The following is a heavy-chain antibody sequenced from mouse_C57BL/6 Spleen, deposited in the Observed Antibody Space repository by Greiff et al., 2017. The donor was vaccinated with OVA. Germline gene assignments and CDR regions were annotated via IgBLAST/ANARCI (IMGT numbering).Heavy chain of an antibody. CDR3: ARKLGRAHWYFDV. Sequence: QVQLQQPGAELVMPGASVKLSCKASGYTFTSYWMHWVKQRPGQGLEWIGEIDPSDSYTNYNQKFKGKSTLTVDKSSSTAYMQLSSLTSEDSAVYYCARKLGRAHWYFDVWGTGTTVTVSS. V-gene: IGHV1-69*01. D-gene: IGHD4-1*01. CDR1: GYTFTSYW. J-gene: IGHJ1*03. CDR2: IDPSDSYT.